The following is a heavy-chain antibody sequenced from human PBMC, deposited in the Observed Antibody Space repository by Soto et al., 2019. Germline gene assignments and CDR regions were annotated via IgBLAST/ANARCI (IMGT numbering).Heavy chain of an antibody. Sequence: QVQLQESGPGLVKPSQTLSLTCTVSGGSISSGGYYWSWIRQHPGKGLEWVGYIYYSGITYYNPSLKSRVTISVDTSKNQSSLKLSSVPPADTAVYYCAREAWLGGPNRPGIRYMDVWGKGTTVTVSS. D-gene: IGHD3-9*01. CDR1: GGSISSGGYY. CDR2: IYYSGIT. V-gene: IGHV4-31*03. J-gene: IGHJ6*03. CDR3: AREAWLGGPNRPGIRYMDV.